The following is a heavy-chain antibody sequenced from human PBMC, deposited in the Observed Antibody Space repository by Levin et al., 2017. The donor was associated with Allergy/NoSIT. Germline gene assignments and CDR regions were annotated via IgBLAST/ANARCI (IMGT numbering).Heavy chain of an antibody. D-gene: IGHD4-17*01. CDR2: IWYDGSNK. CDR3: ARDGAGDYDQAGMDY. CDR1: GFTFSSYG. J-gene: IGHJ4*02. Sequence: GGSLRLSCAASGFTFSSYGMHWVRQAPGKGLEGVAVIWYDGSNKYYVDSVKGRFTISRDISKNTLYLQMNSLRAEDTAVYYCARDGAGDYDQAGMDYWGQGTLVTVSS. V-gene: IGHV3-33*01.